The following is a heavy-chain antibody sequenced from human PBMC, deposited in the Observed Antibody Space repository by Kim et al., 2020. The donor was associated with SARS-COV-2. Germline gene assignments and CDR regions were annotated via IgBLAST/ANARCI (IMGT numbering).Heavy chain of an antibody. CDR1: GFTFSNSG. D-gene: IGHD3-22*01. CDR3: ARDNLDSRAHYYDRGGIGY. CDR2: IWYDGSNK. Sequence: GGSLRLSCAASGFTFSNSGMHWVRQAPGKGLEWVAVIWYDGSNKYYADSVKGRFTISRDNSKNTLYLQMNSLRAEDTAVYYCARDNLDSRAHYYDRGGIGYWGQGTLVTVSS. V-gene: IGHV3-33*01. J-gene: IGHJ4*02.